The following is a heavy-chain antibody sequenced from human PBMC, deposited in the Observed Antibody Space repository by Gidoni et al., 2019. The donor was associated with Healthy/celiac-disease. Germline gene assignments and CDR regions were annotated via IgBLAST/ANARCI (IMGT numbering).Heavy chain of an antibody. CDR2: IYSGGST. CDR1: GFTFSSTY. V-gene: IGHV3-53*01. D-gene: IGHD3-10*01. Sequence: EVQLVESGGGLIQPGGSLRLSCAASGFTFSSTYMSWVRQAQGKGLEWVSVIYSGGSTYYADSVKGRFTISRDNSKNTLYLQMNSLRAEDTAVYYCAREGADYYGSGSYSWGAFDYWGQGTLVTVSS. CDR3: AREGADYYGSGSYSWGAFDY. J-gene: IGHJ4*02.